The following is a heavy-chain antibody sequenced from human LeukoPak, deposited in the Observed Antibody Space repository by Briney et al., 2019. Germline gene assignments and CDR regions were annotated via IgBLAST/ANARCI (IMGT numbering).Heavy chain of an antibody. V-gene: IGHV4-4*07. J-gene: IGHJ4*02. Sequence: SETLSLTCTVSGGSISGYYWSWIRQPAEKGLEWIGRIHTSGSTNYNPSLMSRVTMPVDTSKNQFSLKLSSVTAADTAVYYCARAPEFSSGWLLDYWGQGTLVTVSS. CDR3: ARAPEFSSGWLLDY. CDR2: IHTSGST. D-gene: IGHD3-22*01. CDR1: GGSISGYY.